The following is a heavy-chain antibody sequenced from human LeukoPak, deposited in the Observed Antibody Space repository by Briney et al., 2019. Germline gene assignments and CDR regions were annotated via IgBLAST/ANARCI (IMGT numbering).Heavy chain of an antibody. CDR2: IYYSGST. CDR3: ARRSTSGSLFDY. Sequence: SETLSLTCAVYGGSFSGYYWSWIRQPPGKGLEWIGSIYYSGSTYYNPFLKSRVTISVDTSKNQFTLKLSSVTAADTAVYYCARRSTSGSLFDYWGQGTLVTVSS. D-gene: IGHD2-2*01. CDR1: GGSFSGYY. V-gene: IGHV4-34*01. J-gene: IGHJ4*02.